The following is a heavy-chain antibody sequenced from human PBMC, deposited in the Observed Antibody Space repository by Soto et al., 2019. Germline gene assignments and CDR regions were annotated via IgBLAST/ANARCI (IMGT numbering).Heavy chain of an antibody. CDR3: ARSLLGYCSGGSCYGYFDY. CDR1: GGSISSGDYY. D-gene: IGHD2-15*01. Sequence: QVQLQESGPGLVKPSQTLSLTCTVSGGSISSGDYYWSWIRQHPGKGLEWIGYISYSGSTYSNPARKRRVTVSVATSKNQFSVKLSSVTAADTAVYYCARSLLGYCSGGSCYGYFDYWGQGTLVTVSS. V-gene: IGHV4-31*03. CDR2: ISYSGST. J-gene: IGHJ4*02.